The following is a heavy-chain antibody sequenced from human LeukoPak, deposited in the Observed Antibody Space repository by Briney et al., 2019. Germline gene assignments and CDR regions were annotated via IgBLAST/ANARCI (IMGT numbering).Heavy chain of an antibody. Sequence: SETLSLTCAVYGGSFSGYYWSWIRQPPGKGLEWIGEINHSGSTNYNPSLKSRVTISVDTSKNQFSLKLSSVTAADTAVYYCARGSGEYDYVWGSYRYSPWFDPWGQGTLVTVSS. J-gene: IGHJ5*02. CDR2: INHSGST. CDR3: ARGSGEYDYVWGSYRYSPWFDP. V-gene: IGHV4-34*01. D-gene: IGHD3-16*02. CDR1: GGSFSGYY.